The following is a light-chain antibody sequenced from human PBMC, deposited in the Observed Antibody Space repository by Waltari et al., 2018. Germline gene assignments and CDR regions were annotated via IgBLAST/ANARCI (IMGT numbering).Light chain of an antibody. V-gene: IGKV1-5*03. CDR2: KAS. CDR1: QNIKSW. Sequence: DIQMTQSPSTLSASVGDRLTITCRASQNIKSWLAWYQQKPGKAPKLLIYKASSLESGVPSRFSGSGSGTEFTLTITSLQPDDFATYFCQHYNNYSPWTFGQGTKVEVK. J-gene: IGKJ1*01. CDR3: QHYNNYSPWT.